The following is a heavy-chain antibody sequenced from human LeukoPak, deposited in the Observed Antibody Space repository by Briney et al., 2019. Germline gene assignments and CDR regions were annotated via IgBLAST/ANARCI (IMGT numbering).Heavy chain of an antibody. CDR2: INPNSGGT. D-gene: IGHD3-22*01. CDR1: GYTFTGYY. V-gene: IGHV1-2*02. CDR3: ARFYYDSSGYYDY. Sequence: ASVKVSCKASGYTFTGYYMHWVRQAPGQGLEWMGWINPNSGGTNYAQKFQGRVTMTSDTSISTAYMELSRLRSDDTAVYYCARFYYDSSGYYDYWGQGTLVTVSS. J-gene: IGHJ4*02.